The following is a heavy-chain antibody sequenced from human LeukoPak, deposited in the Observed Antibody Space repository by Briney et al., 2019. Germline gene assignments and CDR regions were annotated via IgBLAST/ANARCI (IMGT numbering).Heavy chain of an antibody. V-gene: IGHV1-2*02. Sequence: ASVTVSCKASGYTFTGYYMHWVRQAPGQGLEWMGWINPNSGGTNYAQKFQGRVTMTRDTSISTAYMELSRLRSDDTAVYYCATHYDSSGYLIDAFDIWGQGTMVTVSS. J-gene: IGHJ3*02. CDR1: GYTFTGYY. CDR2: INPNSGGT. D-gene: IGHD3-22*01. CDR3: ATHYDSSGYLIDAFDI.